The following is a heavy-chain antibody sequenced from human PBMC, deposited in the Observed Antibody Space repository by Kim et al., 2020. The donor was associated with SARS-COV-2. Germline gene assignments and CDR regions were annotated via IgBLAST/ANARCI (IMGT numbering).Heavy chain of an antibody. Sequence: TYNPPLKSRVTISVDTSKNQFSLKLSSVTAADTAVYYCARVRTDLDAFDIWGQGTMVTVSS. J-gene: IGHJ3*02. CDR3: ARVRTDLDAFDI. V-gene: IGHV4-59*01.